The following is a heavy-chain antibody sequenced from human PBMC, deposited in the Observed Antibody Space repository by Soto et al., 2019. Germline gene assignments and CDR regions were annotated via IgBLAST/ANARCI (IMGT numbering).Heavy chain of an antibody. J-gene: IGHJ4*02. CDR1: GDSINSGDHY. CDR2: IYYRGHT. D-gene: IGHD3-16*02. CDR3: ARSIGRNYFDY. Sequence: QVQLQESGPGLVKPSQTLSLNCTVSGDSINSGDHYWSWIRQRPGKGLEWIGYIYYRGHTYYNPSLKSRVSISVDTTKTQFSLKLSSVIAADTAVYYCARSIGRNYFDYWGQGTLVTVSS. V-gene: IGHV4-30-4*01.